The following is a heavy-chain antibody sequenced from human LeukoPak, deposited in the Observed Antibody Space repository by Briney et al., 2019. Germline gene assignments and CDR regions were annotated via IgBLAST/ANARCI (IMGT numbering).Heavy chain of an antibody. D-gene: IGHD2-2*01. CDR2: MNPNSGNT. Sequence: ASVKVSCKASGYTFSSYDINWVRQATGQGLEWMGWMNPNSGNTGYAQKFQGRVTITRNTSIRTAYMELSSLRSEDTAVYYCARDPASPVVGIHYYYYYMDVWGKGTTVTVSS. J-gene: IGHJ6*03. CDR3: ARDPASPVVGIHYYYYYMDV. V-gene: IGHV1-8*03. CDR1: GYTFSSYD.